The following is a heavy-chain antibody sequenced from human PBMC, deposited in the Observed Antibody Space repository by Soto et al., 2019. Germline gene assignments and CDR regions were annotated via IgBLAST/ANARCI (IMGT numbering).Heavy chain of an antibody. D-gene: IGHD6-13*01. CDR2: ISAYNGNT. V-gene: IGHV1-18*01. J-gene: IGHJ5*02. CDR3: ARVRYSSSWYWFDP. CDR1: GYTFTSYG. Sequence: GASVTVSCTASGYTFTSYGISWVRQAPGQGLEWMGWISAYNGNTNYAQKLQGRVTMTTDTSTSTAYMELRSLRSDDTAVYYCARVRYSSSWYWFDPWGQGTLVTVSS.